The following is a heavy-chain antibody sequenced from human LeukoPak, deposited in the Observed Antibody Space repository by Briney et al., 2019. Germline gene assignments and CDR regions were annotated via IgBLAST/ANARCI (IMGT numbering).Heavy chain of an antibody. CDR2: IIPIFGTA. D-gene: IGHD3-3*01. CDR3: ARNVLRFLEGENYYMDV. Sequence: SVKVSCKASGGTFSSYAISWVRQAPGQGLEWMGGIIPIFGTANYAQKFQGRVTITTDESTSTAYMELSSLRSEDTAVYYCARNVLRFLEGENYYMDVWGKGTTVTVSS. CDR1: GGTFSSYA. V-gene: IGHV1-69*05. J-gene: IGHJ6*03.